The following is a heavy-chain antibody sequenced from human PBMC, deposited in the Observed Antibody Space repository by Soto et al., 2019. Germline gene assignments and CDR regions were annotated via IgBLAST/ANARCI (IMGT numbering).Heavy chain of an antibody. Sequence: QVQLVESGGGVVQPGRSLRLSCAASGFTFSSYGMHWVRQAPGKGLEWVAVISYDGSNKYYADSVKGRFTISRDNSKNMLYLQMNSLRAEDTAVYYCAKRGDYDYIWGSYRNYFDYWGQGTLVTVSS. CDR3: AKRGDYDYIWGSYRNYFDY. D-gene: IGHD3-16*02. V-gene: IGHV3-30*18. J-gene: IGHJ4*02. CDR1: GFTFSSYG. CDR2: ISYDGSNK.